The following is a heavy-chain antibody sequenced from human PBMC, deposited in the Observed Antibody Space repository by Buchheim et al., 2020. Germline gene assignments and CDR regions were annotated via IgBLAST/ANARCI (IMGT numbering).Heavy chain of an antibody. V-gene: IGHV4-39*07. J-gene: IGHJ6*02. CDR1: GGSISNSAYF. Sequence: QLQLQESGPGLVKPSETLSLTCTVSGGSISNSAYFWGWIRQPPGKGPEWIATIRYSGTTYFNPSLQNRVTISVDTSKNQFSLTLRSVTAADTASYYCARENRDGYRNGVDVWGQGTT. CDR3: ARENRDGYRNGVDV. CDR2: IRYSGTT. D-gene: IGHD5-24*01.